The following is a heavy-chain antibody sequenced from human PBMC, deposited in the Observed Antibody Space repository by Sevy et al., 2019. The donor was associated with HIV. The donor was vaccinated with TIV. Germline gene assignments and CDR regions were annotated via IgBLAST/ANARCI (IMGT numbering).Heavy chain of an antibody. CDR3: ARDLGDGYNFYYYYGMDV. D-gene: IGHD3-16*01. CDR1: GFTFSSYS. J-gene: IGHJ6*02. Sequence: GGSLRLSCAASGFTFSSYSMNWVRQAPGKGLEWVSSISSSSGYIYYAASVKGRFTISRDNAKNSLYLQMNSLRAEDTAVYYCARDLGDGYNFYYYYGMDVWGQGTTVTVSS. CDR2: ISSSSGYI. V-gene: IGHV3-21*01.